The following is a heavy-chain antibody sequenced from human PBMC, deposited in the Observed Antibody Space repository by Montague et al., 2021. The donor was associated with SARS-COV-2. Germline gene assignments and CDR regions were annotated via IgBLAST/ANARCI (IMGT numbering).Heavy chain of an antibody. J-gene: IGHJ2*01. CDR1: GFTFSSYD. CDR2: IGTAGDT. D-gene: IGHD3-22*01. Sequence: SLRLSCAASGFTFSSYDMHWVRQATGKGLEWVSAIGTAGDTYYPGSVKGRFTISRENAKNSLYLQMNSLRAGDTAVYYCARGGDDSSGYYVWYFDVWGRGTRVTVSS. CDR3: ARGGDDSSGYYVWYFDV. V-gene: IGHV3-13*01.